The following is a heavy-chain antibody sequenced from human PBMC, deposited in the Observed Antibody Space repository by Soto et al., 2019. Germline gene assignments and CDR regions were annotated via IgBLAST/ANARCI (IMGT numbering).Heavy chain of an antibody. CDR2: ISYDGSNK. V-gene: IGHV3-30*18. CDR3: AKDGRYCSSTSCYRDYYYYYMDV. D-gene: IGHD2-2*01. CDR1: GFTFSSYG. J-gene: IGHJ6*03. Sequence: QVQLVESGGGVVQPGRSLRLSCAASGFTFSSYGMHWVRQAPGKGLEWVAVISYDGSNKYYADSVKGRFTISRDNSKNTLYLQMNNLRAEDTAVYYCAKDGRYCSSTSCYRDYYYYYMDVWGKGTTVTVSS.